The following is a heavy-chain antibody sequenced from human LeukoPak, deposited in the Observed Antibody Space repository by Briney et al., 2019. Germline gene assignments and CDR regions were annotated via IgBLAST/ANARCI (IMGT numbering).Heavy chain of an antibody. CDR2: IYTSGST. CDR1: GGSISSYY. V-gene: IGHV4-4*07. Sequence: SETLSLTCTVSGGSISSYYWSWIRQPPGKGLEWIGRIYTSGSTNYNPSLKSRVTMSVDTSKNQISLKLTSVTAADTAVYYCARDRISAVVDAFDIWGQGTMVTVSS. D-gene: IGHD2/OR15-2a*01. J-gene: IGHJ3*02. CDR3: ARDRISAVVDAFDI.